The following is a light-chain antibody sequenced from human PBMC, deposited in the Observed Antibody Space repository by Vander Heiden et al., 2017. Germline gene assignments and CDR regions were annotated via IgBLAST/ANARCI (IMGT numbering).Light chain of an antibody. V-gene: IGKV1-39*01. CDR1: QSINTY. CDR2: STS. Sequence: IQVTQSLSSLSASVGDRVTITCRTSQSINTYLNWYQQKPGKAPKLLIYSTSTLESGVSSRFSGSGSGTDFTLTIFSLQPEDSATYYCQQTYNAVTFGQGTRLEI. CDR3: QQTYNAVT. J-gene: IGKJ5*01.